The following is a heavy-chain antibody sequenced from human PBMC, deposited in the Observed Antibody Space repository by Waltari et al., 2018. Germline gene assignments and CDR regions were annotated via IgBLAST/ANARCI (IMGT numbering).Heavy chain of an antibody. CDR2: IYYSGST. J-gene: IGHJ4*02. Sequence: QVQLQESGPGLVKPSETLSLTCTVSGGSISSYYWSWIRQPPGKGLEWIGYIYYSGSTNYNPSLKSRVTISVDTSKNQFSLKLSSVTAADTAVYYCARFHRKGGGGSWGQGTLVTVSS. V-gene: IGHV4-59*01. CDR3: ARFHRKGGGGS. CDR1: GGSISSYY. D-gene: IGHD3-16*01.